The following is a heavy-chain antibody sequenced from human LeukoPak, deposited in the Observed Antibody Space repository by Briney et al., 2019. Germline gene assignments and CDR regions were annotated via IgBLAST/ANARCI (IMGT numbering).Heavy chain of an antibody. J-gene: IGHJ5*02. CDR3: ARAAAGVPAASRSVSENGNYNWFDP. CDR1: RGTFSSYA. D-gene: IGHD2-2*01. CDR2: IIPIFDTA. Sequence: GASVKVSCKASRGTFSSYAISWVRQAPGQGLEWMGGIIPIFDTANYAQKFQGRVTITTDESTSTAYMELSSLRSEDTAVYYCARAAAGVPAASRSVSENGNYNWFDPWGQGTLVTVSS. V-gene: IGHV1-69*05.